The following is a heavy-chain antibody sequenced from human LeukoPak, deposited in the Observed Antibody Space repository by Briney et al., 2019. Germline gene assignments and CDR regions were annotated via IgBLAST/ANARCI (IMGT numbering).Heavy chain of an antibody. Sequence: GESLKISCKGSGYSFTNYWIGWVRQAPGQGLEWMGIINPSGGSTSYAQKFQGRVTMTRDTSTSTVYMELSSLRSEDTAVYYCARGARGAGILYYFDYWGQGTLVTVSS. J-gene: IGHJ4*02. D-gene: IGHD3-10*01. CDR3: ARGARGAGILYYFDY. CDR1: GYSFTNYW. CDR2: INPSGGST. V-gene: IGHV1-46*01.